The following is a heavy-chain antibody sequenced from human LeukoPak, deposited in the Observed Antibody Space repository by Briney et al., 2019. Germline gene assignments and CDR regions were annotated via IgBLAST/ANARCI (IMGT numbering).Heavy chain of an antibody. CDR3: ARAGYSYGTGYYFDY. CDR2: IYYTGAT. V-gene: IGHV4-59*01. Sequence: SETLSLTCAVSGGSISSYYWSWIRLPPGKGLEWICYIYYTGATYYNPSLKSRVTISLDTSKNQFSLKLSSVTAADAAVYYCARAGYSYGTGYYFDYWGQGALVTVSS. CDR1: GGSISSYY. D-gene: IGHD5-18*01. J-gene: IGHJ4*02.